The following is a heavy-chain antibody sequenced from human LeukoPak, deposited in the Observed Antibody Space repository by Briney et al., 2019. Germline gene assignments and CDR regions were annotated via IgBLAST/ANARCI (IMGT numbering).Heavy chain of an antibody. Sequence: PGGSLRLSCAASGLSFSDYWMSWVRQTPGKGLEWVASIEQDGSEKTYVESVEGRFTISRDNAKNSLYLQMNNLRADDTAVYYCARASVLGPNTDYWGQGTLVTVSS. CDR1: GLSFSDYW. V-gene: IGHV3-7*01. J-gene: IGHJ4*02. CDR3: ARASVLGPNTDY. D-gene: IGHD2-2*01. CDR2: IEQDGSEK.